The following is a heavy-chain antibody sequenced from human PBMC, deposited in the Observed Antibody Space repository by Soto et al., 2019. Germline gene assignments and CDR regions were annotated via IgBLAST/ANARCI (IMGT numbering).Heavy chain of an antibody. V-gene: IGHV3-53*01. J-gene: IGHJ1*01. CDR2: IYSGGST. CDR3: ARDRVESGYPEYFQH. CDR1: GFTVSSNY. Sequence: EVQLVESGGGLIQPGGSLRLSCAASGFTVSSNYMSWVRQAPGKGLEWVSVIYSGGSTYYADSVKGRFTSARDSSKNTLYLQMTSLGSEDTAVYYCARDRVESGYPEYFQHWGQGTLVTVSS. D-gene: IGHD3-22*01.